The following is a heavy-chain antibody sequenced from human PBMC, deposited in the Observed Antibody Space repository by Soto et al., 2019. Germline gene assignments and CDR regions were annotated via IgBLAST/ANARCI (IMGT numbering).Heavy chain of an antibody. V-gene: IGHV4-39*01. CDR2: VYYNENT. J-gene: IGHJ6*02. CDR3: ARGEVDCSSTSCYTPVSKSYYYYYGMDV. Sequence: PSETLSLTCSVSGGSISSFTYYWGWIRQPPGKGLEWIGTVYYNENTYYNPSLKSRVTITVDTAKNQFSLNLRSVTAADTAMYFCARGEVDCSSTSCYTPVSKSYYYYYGMDVWGQGTTVTVSS. CDR1: GGSISSFTYY. D-gene: IGHD2-2*02.